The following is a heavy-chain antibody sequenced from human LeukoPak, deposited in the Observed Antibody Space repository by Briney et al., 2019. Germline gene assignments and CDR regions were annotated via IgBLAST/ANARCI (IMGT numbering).Heavy chain of an antibody. D-gene: IGHD5-24*01. CDR3: AKDLAWPQRTFDL. CDR2: ISGSGIRT. Sequence: GGSLRLSCTASGITVSSYAMRWVRQAPGKGLEWVSTISGSGIRTFYYADSVRGRFTISRDNSKNTLYLQMSSLRVEDTAVYYCAKDLAWPQRTFDLWGQGTLVSVSS. V-gene: IGHV3-23*01. CDR1: GITVSSYA. J-gene: IGHJ4*02.